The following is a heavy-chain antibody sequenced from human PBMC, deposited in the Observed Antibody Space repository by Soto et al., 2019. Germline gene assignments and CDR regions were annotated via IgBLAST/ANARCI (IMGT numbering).Heavy chain of an antibody. J-gene: IGHJ4*02. V-gene: IGHV3-23*01. Sequence: GGSLRLSCAASGFTFSSYAMSWVRQAPGKGLEWVSAISGSGGSTYYADSVKGRFTISRDNSKNTLYLQMNSLRAEDTAVYYCAKDLWGDGVPQIFDYWGQGTLVTVSS. D-gene: IGHD3-16*01. CDR1: GFTFSSYA. CDR2: ISGSGGST. CDR3: AKDLWGDGVPQIFDY.